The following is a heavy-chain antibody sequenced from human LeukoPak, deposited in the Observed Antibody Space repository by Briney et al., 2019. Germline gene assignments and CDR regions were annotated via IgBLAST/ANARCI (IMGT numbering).Heavy chain of an antibody. J-gene: IGHJ4*02. V-gene: IGHV3-21*01. CDR1: GFPFSSYS. D-gene: IGHD6-13*01. CDR3: ARVTWLSAAGTEGNFDY. Sequence: GGSLRLSCAASGFIASGFPFSSYSMSWVRQAPGKGLEWVSSITSSSSYIYYADSVKGRFTISRHNAKNSLYLQMDSLRAEDTAVYYCARVTWLSAAGTEGNFDYWGQGTLVTVSS. CDR2: ITSSSSYI.